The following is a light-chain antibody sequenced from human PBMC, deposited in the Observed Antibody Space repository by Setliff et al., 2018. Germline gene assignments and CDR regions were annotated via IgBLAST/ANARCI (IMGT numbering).Light chain of an antibody. Sequence: QSVLTQPPSASGSPGQSVTISCTGTNGDVGGYSYVSWYQQRPGKAPKLLIYEVSKRPSGVPDRFSGSKSGNTASLTVSGLQAEDEADYYCSSYGGDNNFVFGTGTKVTVL. CDR3: SSYGGDNNFV. J-gene: IGLJ1*01. CDR2: EVS. CDR1: NGDVGGYSY. V-gene: IGLV2-8*01.